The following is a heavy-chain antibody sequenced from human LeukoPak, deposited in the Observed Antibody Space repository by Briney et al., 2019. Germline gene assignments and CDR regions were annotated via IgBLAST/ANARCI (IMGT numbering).Heavy chain of an antibody. J-gene: IGHJ6*03. CDR3: ARTEYHYYYMDV. V-gene: IGHV1-69*05. CDR2: IIPIFGTS. Sequence: ASVKVSCKASGGTFSSYAISWVRQAPGQGLEWMGGIIPIFGTSNYAQKFQGRITMTSDKSTSIVYMDLSSLRFEDTAVYFCARTEYHYYYMDVWGKGTTVTVSS. CDR1: GGTFSSYA.